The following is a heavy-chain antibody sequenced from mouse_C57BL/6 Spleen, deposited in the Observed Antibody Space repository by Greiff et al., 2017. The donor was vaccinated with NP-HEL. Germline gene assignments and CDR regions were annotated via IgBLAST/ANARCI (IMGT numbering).Heavy chain of an antibody. CDR1: GYAFSSSW. CDR3: RRGRYYFDY. J-gene: IGHJ2*01. V-gene: IGHV1-82*01. Sequence: VQRVEPGPELVKPGASVKFSCKASGYAFSSSWLNWVKQRPGKGLGWIGRIYPGDGDTNYNGKFKGKATLTADKSSSTAYMQLSSLSSEDSAVYCCRRGRYYFDYWGQGTTLTVSA. CDR2: IYPGDGDT.